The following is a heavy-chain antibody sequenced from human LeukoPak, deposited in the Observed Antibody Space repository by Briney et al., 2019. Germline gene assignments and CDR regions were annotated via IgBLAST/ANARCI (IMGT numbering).Heavy chain of an antibody. J-gene: IGHJ5*02. CDR3: AGSWNAERSFDP. V-gene: IGHV4-61*09. CDR2: IFTTGPG. D-gene: IGHD1-1*01. CDR1: GASINSSPYY. Sequence: SQTLSLTCTVSGASINSSPYYWTWIRQPAGKGLEWIGHIFTTGPGSYNPSLRSRVTISRDTSKNEFSLSLNSVTAADTAVYYCAGSWNAERSFDPWGQGTLVTVSS.